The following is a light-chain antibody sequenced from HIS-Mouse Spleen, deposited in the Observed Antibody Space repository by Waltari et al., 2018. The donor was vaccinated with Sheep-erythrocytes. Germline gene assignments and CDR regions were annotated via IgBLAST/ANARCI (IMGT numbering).Light chain of an antibody. Sequence: QSALTQPRSVSGSPGQSVTISCTGTSSDFGGYNYVSWYQQHPGKAPKLMIYEGSKRPSGVSTRFSGSKSGNTASLTISGLQAEDEADYYCCSYAGSSTCVFGGGTKLTVL. CDR1: SSDFGGYNY. J-gene: IGLJ3*02. CDR2: EGS. V-gene: IGLV2-23*01. CDR3: CSYAGSSTCV.